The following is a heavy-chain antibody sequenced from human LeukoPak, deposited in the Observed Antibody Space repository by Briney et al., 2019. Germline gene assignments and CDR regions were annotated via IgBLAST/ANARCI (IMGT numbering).Heavy chain of an antibody. J-gene: IGHJ4*02. Sequence: GSLRLSCAASGFTFSSYWMSWVRQAPGKGLEWVANIKQDGSEKYYVDSVKGRFTISRDNAKNSLYLQMNSLRAEDTAVYYCARKGYFASGSYHFDYWGQGTLVTVSS. CDR1: GFTFSSYW. V-gene: IGHV3-7*01. D-gene: IGHD3-10*01. CDR3: ARKGYFASGSYHFDY. CDR2: IKQDGSEK.